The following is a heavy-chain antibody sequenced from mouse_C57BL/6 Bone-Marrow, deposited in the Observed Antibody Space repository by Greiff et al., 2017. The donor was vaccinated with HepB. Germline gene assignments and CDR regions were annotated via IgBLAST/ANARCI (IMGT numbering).Heavy chain of an antibody. V-gene: IGHV14-4*01. Sequence: VQLQQSGAELVRPGASVKLSCTASGFNIKDDYMHWVKQRPEQGLEWIGWIDPENGDTEYASKFQGKATITADTSSNTAYLQLSSLTSEDTAVYYCTTYHNGGYGSSYWYFDVWGTGTTVTVSS. CDR1: GFNIKDDY. D-gene: IGHD1-1*01. J-gene: IGHJ1*03. CDR3: TTYHNGGYGSSYWYFDV. CDR2: IDPENGDT.